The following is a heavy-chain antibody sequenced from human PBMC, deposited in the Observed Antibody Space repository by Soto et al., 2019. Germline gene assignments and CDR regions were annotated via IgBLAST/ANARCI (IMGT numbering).Heavy chain of an antibody. CDR2: MNPNSGNT. Sequence: GASVKVSCKASGYSFTSYDINWVRQATGQGLEWMGWMNPNSGNTGYAQKFQGRVTMTRNTSISTAYMELSSLRSEDTAVYYCARVGRAPGAFDIWGQGTMVTVSS. J-gene: IGHJ3*02. CDR3: ARVGRAPGAFDI. CDR1: GYSFTSYD. V-gene: IGHV1-8*01.